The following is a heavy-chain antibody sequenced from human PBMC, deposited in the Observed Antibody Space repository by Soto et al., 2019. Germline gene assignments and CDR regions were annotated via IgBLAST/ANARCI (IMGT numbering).Heavy chain of an antibody. V-gene: IGHV3-23*01. CDR3: ETSPARYVGGMDV. J-gene: IGHJ6*02. Sequence: GGSLRLSCVTSGFTFNNYAMSWVRQAPGKGLEWVSVISGVGGSTYYADSVKGRFTISRDDSKNTLYLQMNTLSAEDTAVYYCETSPARYVGGMDVWGQGTTVTVSS. D-gene: IGHD1-20*01. CDR1: GFTFNNYA. CDR2: ISGVGGST.